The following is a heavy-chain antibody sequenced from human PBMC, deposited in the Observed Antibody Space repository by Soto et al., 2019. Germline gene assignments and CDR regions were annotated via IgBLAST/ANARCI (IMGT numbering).Heavy chain of an antibody. V-gene: IGHV4-59*01. Sequence: QVQLQESGPGLVKPSETLSLTCTVSGASINSYYWTWIRQPPGKGLEWIGYIFYTGSSNYNPSLKSRVTMSVDTSKNQFSLKLTSVTAADTAVYYCATQTTVISNFNYWGQGTLVTVSS. CDR3: ATQTTVISNFNY. J-gene: IGHJ4*02. D-gene: IGHD4-17*01. CDR1: GASINSYY. CDR2: IFYTGSS.